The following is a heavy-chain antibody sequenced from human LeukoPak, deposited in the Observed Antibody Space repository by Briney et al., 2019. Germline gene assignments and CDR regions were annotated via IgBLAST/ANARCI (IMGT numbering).Heavy chain of an antibody. CDR3: ARHRTASDY. CDR2: ISYDGSDK. V-gene: IGHV3-30*04. CDR1: GFTFSSYA. J-gene: IGHJ4*02. Sequence: GGSLRLSCAASGFTFSSYAMYWVRQAPGKGLEWVAVISYDGSDKFYADSVKGRFTISRDSSKNTLYLQMNSLRVEDTAVYYCARHRTASDYWGQGTLVTVSS. D-gene: IGHD3-16*02.